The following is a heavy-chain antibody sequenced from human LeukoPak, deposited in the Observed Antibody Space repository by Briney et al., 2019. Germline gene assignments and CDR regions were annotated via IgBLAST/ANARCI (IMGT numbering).Heavy chain of an antibody. D-gene: IGHD3-22*01. J-gene: IGHJ4*02. CDR1: GFTFSRYW. CDR2: IKQEGSEK. CDR3: AKATSSAYSYRARYFDY. Sequence: GGALRLSCAASGFTFSRYWMSWVRQAPGKGVEGVANIKQEGSEKYYVGSGKGRFNISRDNAKNSLYLQMNSLRAEDTAVYYCAKATSSAYSYRARYFDYWGQGTLVTVSS. V-gene: IGHV3-7*03.